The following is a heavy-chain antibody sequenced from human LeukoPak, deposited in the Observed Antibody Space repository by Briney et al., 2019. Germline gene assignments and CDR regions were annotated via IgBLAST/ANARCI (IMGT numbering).Heavy chain of an antibody. Sequence: GGSLRLSCAASGFTVSSNYMSWIRQVPGKGLEWVSVIYSSGNTDYADSVKGRFTISRENSKNTLYLQMNSLRAEDTAVYHCARDRSEVSTISPYWYFDLWGRGTLVTVSS. CDR2: IYSSGNT. CDR3: ARDRSEVSTISPYWYFDL. CDR1: GFTVSSNY. D-gene: IGHD5-24*01. J-gene: IGHJ2*01. V-gene: IGHV3-53*01.